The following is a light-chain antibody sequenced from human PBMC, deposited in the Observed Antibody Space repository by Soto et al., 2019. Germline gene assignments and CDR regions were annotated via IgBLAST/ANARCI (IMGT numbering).Light chain of an antibody. J-gene: IGLJ2*01. V-gene: IGLV2-23*03. CDR1: SSDVGSYNL. CDR2: EGS. CDR3: CSYAGTRTFVV. Sequence: QSVLTQPASVSGSPGQSITISCTGTSSDVGSYNLVSWYQQYPGEAPKLVIYEGSKRPSGVSDRFSGSKSGNTASLTISRLQAEDEADYHCCSYAGTRTFVVFGGGTKLTVL.